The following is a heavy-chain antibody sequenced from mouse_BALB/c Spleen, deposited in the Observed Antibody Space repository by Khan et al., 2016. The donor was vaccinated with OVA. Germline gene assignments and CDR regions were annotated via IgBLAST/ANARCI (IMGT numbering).Heavy chain of an antibody. J-gene: IGHJ3*01. CDR1: GFTFSTYG. D-gene: IGHD1-1*01. CDR3: TRLAYYYNSEGFAY. V-gene: IGHV5-6*01. CDR2: ISSGGTYT. Sequence: EVQGVESGGDLVKPGGSLKLSCAASGFTFSTYGMSWVRQTPDKRLDWVAAISSGGTYTYYPDSVKGRFTISRDNAKNTLYLQMSSLKSEDTAIYYCTRLAYYYNSEGFAYWGQGTLVTVSA.